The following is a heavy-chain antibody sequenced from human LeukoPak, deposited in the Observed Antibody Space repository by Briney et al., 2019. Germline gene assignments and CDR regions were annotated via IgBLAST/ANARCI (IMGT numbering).Heavy chain of an antibody. Sequence: SVKVSCKASGGTFSSYAISWVRQAPGQGLEWMGRIIPIFGTANYAQKFQGRVTMTTDTSTSTAYMELRSLRSDDTAVYYCARESGYDYPTFDYWGQGTLVTVSS. CDR1: GGTFSSYA. J-gene: IGHJ4*02. CDR2: IIPIFGTA. D-gene: IGHD5-12*01. V-gene: IGHV1-69*05. CDR3: ARESGYDYPTFDY.